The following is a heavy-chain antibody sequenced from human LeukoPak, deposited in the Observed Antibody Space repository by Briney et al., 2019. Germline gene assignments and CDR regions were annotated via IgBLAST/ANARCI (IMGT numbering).Heavy chain of an antibody. V-gene: IGHV3-23*01. CDR1: GFTFSSYA. J-gene: IGHJ5*02. D-gene: IGHD3-10*01. CDR2: ISGSGGST. CDR3: AKERAMVRGVPSLWFDP. Sequence: RGSLRLSCAASGFTFSSYAMSWVRQAPGQGLEWVSAISGSGGSTYYADSVKGRFTISRDTSKNTLYLQMKSLRAEDTAVYYCAKERAMVRGVPSLWFDPWGQGTLVTVSS.